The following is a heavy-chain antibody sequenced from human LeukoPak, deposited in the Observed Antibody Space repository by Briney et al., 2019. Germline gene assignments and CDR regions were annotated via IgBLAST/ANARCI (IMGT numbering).Heavy chain of an antibody. CDR3: ARLVWDTTMADGDIDS. Sequence: KPGESLRLSCAASGFTFSSYSMNWFRQAPGKGLEWVSYISSASTYIHYADSVKGRFTISRDNAKNSLYLQMNSLRAEDTAMYYCARLVWDTTMADGDIDSWGQGTLLIVSS. CDR2: ISSASTYI. D-gene: IGHD5-18*01. CDR1: GFTFSSYS. J-gene: IGHJ4*02. V-gene: IGHV3-21*01.